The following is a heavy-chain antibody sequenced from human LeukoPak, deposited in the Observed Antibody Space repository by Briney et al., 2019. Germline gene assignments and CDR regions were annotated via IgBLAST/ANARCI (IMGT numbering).Heavy chain of an antibody. D-gene: IGHD4-17*01. Sequence: PGGSLILYCASSGFIFSTYWRNWVRQAPGKGLGWGASINDDGGEEYYVDSVKGRFTISRDNAKHSLYVEMNSLRGEDTAVYYCARAHYGDYAWGQGPLVTVSS. CDR1: GFIFSTYW. CDR2: INDDGGEE. V-gene: IGHV3-7*01. J-gene: IGHJ5*02. CDR3: ARAHYGDYA.